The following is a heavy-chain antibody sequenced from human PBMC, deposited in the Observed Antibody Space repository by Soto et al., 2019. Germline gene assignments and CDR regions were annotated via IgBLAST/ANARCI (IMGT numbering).Heavy chain of an antibody. CDR3: ATEIGLVGASRDYFDY. Sequence: QVQLQQWGAGLLKPSETLSLTCAVYGGSFSGYYWSWIRQPPGKGLEWIGEINHSGSTNYNPSLKSRVTISVDTSKNQFSLKLSSVTAADKAVYYCATEIGLVGASRDYFDYWGQGTLVTVSS. CDR2: INHSGST. CDR1: GGSFSGYY. J-gene: IGHJ4*02. V-gene: IGHV4-34*01. D-gene: IGHD1-26*01.